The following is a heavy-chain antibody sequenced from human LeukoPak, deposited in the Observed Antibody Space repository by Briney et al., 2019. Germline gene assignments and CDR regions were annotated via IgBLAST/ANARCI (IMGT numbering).Heavy chain of an antibody. J-gene: IGHJ6*03. V-gene: IGHV4-34*01. CDR1: GGSFSGYY. Sequence: SETLSLTCAVYGGSFSGYYWSWIRQPPGKGLEWIGEINHSGSTNYNPSLKSRVTISVDTSKNQFSLKLSSVTAADTAVYYCARIKLDCSSTSCYYYYYYYMDVWGKGTMVTVSS. CDR2: INHSGST. D-gene: IGHD2-2*01. CDR3: ARIKLDCSSTSCYYYYYYYMDV.